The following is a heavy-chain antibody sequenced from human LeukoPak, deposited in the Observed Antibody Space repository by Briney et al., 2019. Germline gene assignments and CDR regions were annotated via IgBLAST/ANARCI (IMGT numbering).Heavy chain of an antibody. Sequence: SETLSLTCTVSGASISDTSYYWGWIRQSPGKGLEWIATIYSSGGTYYNPSLESRVSISLDTSKNQISLNVTSVTAAETAIYYCARHRYNNSPPNIWGQGTMVTVSS. CDR3: ARHRYNNSPPNI. V-gene: IGHV4-39*01. D-gene: IGHD1-1*01. CDR1: GASISDTSYY. J-gene: IGHJ3*02. CDR2: IYSSGGT.